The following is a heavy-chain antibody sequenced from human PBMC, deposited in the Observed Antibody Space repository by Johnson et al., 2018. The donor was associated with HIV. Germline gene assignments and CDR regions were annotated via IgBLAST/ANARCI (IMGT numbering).Heavy chain of an antibody. CDR2: IYSGGST. J-gene: IGHJ3*02. CDR1: GFPFSGHN. CDR3: TTDQLQQLVHDAFDI. V-gene: IGHV3-66*01. Sequence: VQLVESGGGSVKPRGSLRLSCAASGFPFSGHNMGWVRQAPGKGLEWVSIIYSGGSTYYADSVKGRFTISRDNSKNTLYLQMNSLRAEDTAVYYCTTDQLQQLVHDAFDIWGQGTMVTVSS. D-gene: IGHD6-13*01.